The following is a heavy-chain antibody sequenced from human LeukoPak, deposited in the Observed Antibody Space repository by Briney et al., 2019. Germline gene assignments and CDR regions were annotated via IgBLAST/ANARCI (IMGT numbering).Heavy chain of an antibody. Sequence: GSSVKVSCKASGGTFSSYAISWVRQAPGQGLEWMGWINPNSGDTKYAPKFQGRITMTRDTSISTAYMDLSSLTSDDTATYFCTRYYFDNTGYFRFDVWGQGTLVTVSS. J-gene: IGHJ4*02. CDR1: GGTFSSYA. V-gene: IGHV1-2*02. CDR2: INPNSGDT. CDR3: TRYYFDNTGYFRFDV. D-gene: IGHD3-22*01.